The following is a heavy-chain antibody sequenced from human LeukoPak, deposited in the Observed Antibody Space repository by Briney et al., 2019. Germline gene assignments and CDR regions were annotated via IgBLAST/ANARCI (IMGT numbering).Heavy chain of an antibody. J-gene: IGHJ5*02. CDR3: PRGTMIVVVITNNWFEP. V-gene: IGHV1-2*07. CDR2: INTTSGRT. D-gene: IGHD3-22*01. Sequence: ASVNVSCKASGYTFTGYYMHWVRQAPGQGLEWMGWINTTSGRTNYAHKFQGRVTKTRDTPISTAYMELTMLRSGATAVYYCPRGTMIVVVITNNWFEPCGQGTLVTVSS. CDR1: GYTFTGYY.